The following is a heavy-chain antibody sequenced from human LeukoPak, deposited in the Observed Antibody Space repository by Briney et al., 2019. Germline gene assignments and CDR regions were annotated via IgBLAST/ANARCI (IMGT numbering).Heavy chain of an antibody. CDR3: AKGGGSGSFDY. J-gene: IGHJ4*02. V-gene: IGHV3-7*01. CDR1: GFTFSSYW. CDR2: IKQDGSEK. D-gene: IGHD3-10*01. Sequence: PGGSLRLSCAASGFTFSSYWMSWVRQAPGKGLEWVANIKQDGSEKYYVDSVKGRFTISRDNAKNSLYLQMNSLRAEDTAVYYCAKGGGSGSFDYWGQGTLVTASS.